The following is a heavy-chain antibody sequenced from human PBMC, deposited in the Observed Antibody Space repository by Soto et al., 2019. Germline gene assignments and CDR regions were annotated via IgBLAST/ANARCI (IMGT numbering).Heavy chain of an antibody. J-gene: IGHJ6*03. V-gene: IGHV3-23*01. Sequence: GGSLRLSCAASGFTFSSYAMSWVRQAPGKGLEWVSSISGSGGSTYYADSVKGRFTISRDNSKNTLYLQMNSLRAEDTAVYYCVRDSPQTLYYFYYMDDWGKGTTVTVSS. CDR3: VRDSPQTLYYFYYMDD. CDR2: ISGSGGST. CDR1: GFTFSSYA.